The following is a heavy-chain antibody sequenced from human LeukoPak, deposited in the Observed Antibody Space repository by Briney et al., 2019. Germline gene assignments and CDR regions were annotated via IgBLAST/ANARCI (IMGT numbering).Heavy chain of an antibody. CDR2: ITPIYGTR. D-gene: IGHD1-1*01. CDR1: GGTFGSHT. Sequence: SVKVSCKASGGTFGSHTFNWVRQAPGQGLEWMGGITPIYGTRDYAQSFQGRVTISADESTSTAYIELSSLRPDDTAVYYCAREANFYYYMDAWGKGTTVTVSS. CDR3: AREANFYYYMDA. J-gene: IGHJ6*03. V-gene: IGHV1-69*01.